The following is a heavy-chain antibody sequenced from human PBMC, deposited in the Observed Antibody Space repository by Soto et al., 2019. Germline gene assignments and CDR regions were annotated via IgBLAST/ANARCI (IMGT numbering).Heavy chain of an antibody. CDR1: GYTPTEFS. CDR2: FDPEDGET. Sequence: ASVKVSRKGSGYTPTEFSMQWVRQAPGKRLEWMGGFDPEDGETIYAQKFQGRVTMTEDTSTDTAYMELSSLRSEDTAVYYCATSITIFGVDYYYGMDVWGQGTTVTASS. V-gene: IGHV1-24*01. CDR3: ATSITIFGVDYYYGMDV. J-gene: IGHJ6*02. D-gene: IGHD3-3*01.